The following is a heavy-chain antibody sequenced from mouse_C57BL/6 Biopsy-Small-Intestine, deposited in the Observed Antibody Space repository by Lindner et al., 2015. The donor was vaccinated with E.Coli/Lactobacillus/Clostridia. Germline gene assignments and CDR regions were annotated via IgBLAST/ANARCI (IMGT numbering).Heavy chain of an antibody. D-gene: IGHD2-4*01. CDR1: GYTFTDYN. J-gene: IGHJ2*01. V-gene: IGHV1-22*01. CDR2: INPNNGGT. Sequence: EVQLQESGPELVKPGASVKMSCKASGYTFTDYNMHWVKQSHGKSLEWIGYINPNNGGTSYNQKFKGKATLTVNKPSSTAYMELRSLTSEDSAVYYCATYYDYDREYYFDYWGQGTTLTVSS. CDR3: ATYYDYDREYYFDY.